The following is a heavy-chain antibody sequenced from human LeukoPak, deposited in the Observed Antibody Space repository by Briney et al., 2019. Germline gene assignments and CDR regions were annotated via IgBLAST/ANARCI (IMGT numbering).Heavy chain of an antibody. Sequence: PSETLSLTCNVSGDSISSRSCYWGWIRQPPGKGLEWIGTIYFSGTTYYSPSLESRITIFLDTPKNQFSLRLRSVTAADTAVYYCARRRDVLEWFTNSPFDYWGQGTLVTVSS. CDR3: ARRRDVLEWFTNSPFDY. J-gene: IGHJ4*02. V-gene: IGHV4-39*01. CDR2: IYFSGTT. D-gene: IGHD3-3*01. CDR1: GDSISSRSCY.